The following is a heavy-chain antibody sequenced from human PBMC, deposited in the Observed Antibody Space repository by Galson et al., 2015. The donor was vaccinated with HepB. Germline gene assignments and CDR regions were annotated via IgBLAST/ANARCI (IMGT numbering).Heavy chain of an antibody. Sequence: SLRLSCAASGFTFSDYYMSWIRQAPGKGLEWVSYISSSGSTIYYADSVKGRFTISRDNAKNSLYLQMNSLRAEDTAVYYCARGIDDYEDYYYGMDVWGQGTTVTVSS. CDR1: GFTFSDYY. V-gene: IGHV3-11*04. CDR2: ISSSGSTI. CDR3: ARGIDDYEDYYYGMDV. J-gene: IGHJ6*02. D-gene: IGHD4-17*01.